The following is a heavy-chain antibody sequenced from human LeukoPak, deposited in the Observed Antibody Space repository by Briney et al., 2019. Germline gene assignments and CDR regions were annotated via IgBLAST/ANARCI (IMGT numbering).Heavy chain of an antibody. D-gene: IGHD3-22*01. CDR3: ARYPYHSSAYGWVAFDV. CDR2: IKNGEVT. Sequence: SETLSLTCAVDGGSFSSYFWNWIRQPPGKGLEWIGEIKNGEVTNYNPSLKSRVVISADTSKNQFSLKLSSVTAVDTAVYYCARYPYHSSAYGWVAFDVWGQGTMVIVSS. CDR1: GGSFSSYF. J-gene: IGHJ3*01. V-gene: IGHV4-34*01.